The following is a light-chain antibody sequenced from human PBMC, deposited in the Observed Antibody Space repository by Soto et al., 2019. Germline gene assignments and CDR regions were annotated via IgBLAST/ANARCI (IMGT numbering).Light chain of an antibody. CDR2: EAS. CDR3: QKYNQWPWT. CDR1: QSLGTS. V-gene: IGKV3-15*01. Sequence: EIVLTQSPATLSLSPGERGVLSCRASQSLGTSLAWYHHKPGQAPRLLLYEASIRATGIPARFSGDGSGTEFTLTISSLQSEDFGIYYCQKYNQWPWTFGPGTKVDI. J-gene: IGKJ1*01.